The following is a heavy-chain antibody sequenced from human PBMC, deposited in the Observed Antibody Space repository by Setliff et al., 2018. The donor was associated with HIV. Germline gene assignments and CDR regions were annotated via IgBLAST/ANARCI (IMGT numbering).Heavy chain of an antibody. V-gene: IGHV4-34*01. CDR2: INHSGST. CDR3: ARGRIQLWKYYFDY. Sequence: NPSETLSLTCAVYGGSFSGYYWSWIRQPPGKGLEWSGEINHSGSTNYNPSLKSRVTISVDTSKNQFSLKLSSVTAADTAVYYCARGRIQLWKYYFDYWGQGMLVTVSS. J-gene: IGHJ4*02. CDR1: GGSFSGYY. D-gene: IGHD5-18*01.